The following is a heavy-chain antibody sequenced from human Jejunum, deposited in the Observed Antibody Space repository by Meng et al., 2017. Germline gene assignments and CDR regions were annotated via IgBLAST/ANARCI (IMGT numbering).Heavy chain of an antibody. J-gene: IGHJ4*02. D-gene: IGHD6-19*01. Sequence: GESLKISCAASGLTLSGYYVNWVRQAPGKGLEWVGRSYNKPDGYLTEFAASVKGRFTNSRDESKNSLDLQMNSLKTGDTAVYYCTTEGSSSGPDFENWGQGTLVTVSS. V-gene: IGHV3-72*01. CDR3: TTEGSSSGPDFEN. CDR2: SYNKPDGYLT. CDR1: GLTLSGYY.